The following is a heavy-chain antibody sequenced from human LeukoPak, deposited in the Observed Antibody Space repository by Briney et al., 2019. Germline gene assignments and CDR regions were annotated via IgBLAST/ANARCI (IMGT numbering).Heavy chain of an antibody. CDR2: IYYSGST. CDR1: GGSISSSSYY. Sequence: PSETLSLTCTVSGGSISSSSYYWGWIRQPPGKGLEWIGSIYYSGSTYYNPSLKSRVTISVDTSKNQFSLKLSSVTAADTAVYYCAKFLPGGSIAARPDVYYSYYMDVWGKGTTVTVSS. J-gene: IGHJ6*03. CDR3: AKFLPGGSIAARPDVYYSYYMDV. D-gene: IGHD6-6*01. V-gene: IGHV4-39*01.